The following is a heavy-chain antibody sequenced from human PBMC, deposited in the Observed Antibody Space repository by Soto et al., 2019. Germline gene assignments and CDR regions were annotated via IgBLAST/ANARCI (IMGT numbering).Heavy chain of an antibody. J-gene: IGHJ6*02. CDR3: ARRARSYSGNYYYGMDV. CDR1: GYSFTSYW. D-gene: IGHD1-26*01. V-gene: IGHV5-51*01. CDR2: IYPGDSDT. Sequence: LKISCKGSGYSFTSYWIGWVRQMPGKGLEWMGIIYPGDSDTRYSPSFQGQVTISADKSISTAYLQWSSLKASDTAMYYCARRARSYSGNYYYGMDVWGQGTTVTVSS.